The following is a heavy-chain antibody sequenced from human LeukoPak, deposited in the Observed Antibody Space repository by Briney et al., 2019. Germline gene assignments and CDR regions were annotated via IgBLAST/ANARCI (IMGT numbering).Heavy chain of an antibody. CDR2: ISACNGNT. CDR3: ARAEGFGEFDP. D-gene: IGHD3-10*01. J-gene: IGHJ5*02. CDR1: GYTFTSYG. V-gene: IGHV1-18*01. Sequence: VASVKVSCKASGYTFTSYGVSWVRQAPGQGLEWMGWISACNGNTNYAQKLQGRVTMTTDTSTSTAYMELRSLRSDDTAVYYCARAEGFGEFDPWGQGTLVTVSS.